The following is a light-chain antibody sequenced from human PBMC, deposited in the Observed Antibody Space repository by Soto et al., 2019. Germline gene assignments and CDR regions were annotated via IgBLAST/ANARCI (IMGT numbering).Light chain of an antibody. CDR2: LGS. V-gene: IGKV2-28*01. CDR1: WILVHTSRSKW. J-gene: IGKJ1*01. CDR3: KQYTTSSGT. Sequence: DRGKSQPPLSRQLDPEESAAISSAYTWILVHTSRSKWLAWYVQKPGKSPKLLIYLGSTRDCGVPERFSGSGSGTDFTLNISSVQADDFAVYYCKQYTTSSGTFGQGTKVDIK.